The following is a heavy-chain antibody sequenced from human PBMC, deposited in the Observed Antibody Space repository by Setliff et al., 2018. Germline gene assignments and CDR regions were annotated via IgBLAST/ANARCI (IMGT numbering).Heavy chain of an antibody. CDR2: INSDGSST. CDR3: ATSDWYAAFDH. CDR1: GFTLSSYW. Sequence: GGSLRLSCAASGFTLSSYWMHWVRQAPGKGLVWVSRINSDGSSTSYADSVKGRFTISRDNARNSVYLQMNSLRAEDAAVYYCATSDWYAAFDHWGQGTPVTVSS. V-gene: IGHV3-74*01. D-gene: IGHD6-19*01. J-gene: IGHJ4*02.